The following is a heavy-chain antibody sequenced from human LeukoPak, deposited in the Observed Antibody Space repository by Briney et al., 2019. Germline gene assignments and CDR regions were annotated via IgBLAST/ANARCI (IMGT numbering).Heavy chain of an antibody. J-gene: IGHJ4*02. CDR1: GGSFSGHY. V-gene: IGHV4-34*01. D-gene: IGHD1-7*01. CDR3: ARAPATAGTIDY. CDR2: INHSGST. Sequence: SETLSLTCAVYGGSFSGHYWTWIRQSPGKGLEWIGEINHSGSTNYNASLKSRVTISVDTSKNRFSLRLSSVTAADTAAYYCARAPATAGTIDYWGQGTLVTVSS.